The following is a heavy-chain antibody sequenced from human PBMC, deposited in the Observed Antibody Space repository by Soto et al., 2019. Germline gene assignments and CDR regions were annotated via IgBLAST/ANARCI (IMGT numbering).Heavy chain of an antibody. CDR3: ARDRIAAAGTKYYYYGMDV. V-gene: IGHV3-33*01. Sequence: RRLSCAASGFTFSSYGMHWVRQAPGKGLEWVAVIWYDGSNKYYADSVKGRFTISRDNSKNTLYLQMNSLRAEDTAVYYCARDRIAAAGTKYYYYGMDVWGQGTTVTVSS. D-gene: IGHD6-13*01. J-gene: IGHJ6*02. CDR2: IWYDGSNK. CDR1: GFTFSSYG.